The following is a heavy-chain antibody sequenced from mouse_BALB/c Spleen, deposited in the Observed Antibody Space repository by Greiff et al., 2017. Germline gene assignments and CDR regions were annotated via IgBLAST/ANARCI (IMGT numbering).Heavy chain of an antibody. V-gene: IGHV5-12-1*01. D-gene: IGHD2-14*01. CDR3: ARLAYYRLFDY. J-gene: IGHJ2*01. Sequence: EVKLVESGGGLVKPGGSLKLSCAASGFAFSSYDMSWVRQTPEKRLEWVAYISSGGGSTYYPDTVKGRFTISRDNAKNTLYLQMSSLKSEDTAMYYCARLAYYRLFDYWGQGTTLTVSS. CDR2: ISSGGGST. CDR1: GFAFSSYD.